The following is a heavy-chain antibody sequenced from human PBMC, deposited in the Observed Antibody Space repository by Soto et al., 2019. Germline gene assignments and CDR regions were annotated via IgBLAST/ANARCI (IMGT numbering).Heavy chain of an antibody. V-gene: IGHV3-23*01. CDR3: TKKDGSGSYVDY. Sequence: ESGGGLVQPGGSLRLSCAASGFTFSNYAMTWVRQAPGKGLDWVSTLSGNGADTYYADSVKGRFTISRDNSKNTLFLQMNSLTAEDTAVYYCTKKDGSGSYVDYWGQGTLVTVSS. CDR1: GFTFSNYA. D-gene: IGHD3-10*01. CDR2: LSGNGADT. J-gene: IGHJ4*02.